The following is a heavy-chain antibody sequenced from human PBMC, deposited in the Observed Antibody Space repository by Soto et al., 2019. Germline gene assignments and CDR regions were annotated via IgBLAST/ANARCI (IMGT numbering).Heavy chain of an antibody. J-gene: IGHJ4*02. Sequence: PSETLSLTCAVYGGSFSGYYWSWIRQPPGKGLEWIGEINHSGSTNYNPSLKSRVTISVDTSKNQFSLKLSSVTAADTAVYYCARGSRIAARRGLKDYFDYWGQGTLVTVS. V-gene: IGHV4-34*01. CDR3: ARGSRIAARRGLKDYFDY. CDR2: INHSGST. D-gene: IGHD6-6*01. CDR1: GGSFSGYY.